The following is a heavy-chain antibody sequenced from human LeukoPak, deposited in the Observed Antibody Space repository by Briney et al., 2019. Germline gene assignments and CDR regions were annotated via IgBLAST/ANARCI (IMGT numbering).Heavy chain of an antibody. CDR2: IMPLFGTA. CDR3: ARDVHGDYGSGWFDP. D-gene: IGHD4-17*01. CDR1: GGTFNNSA. J-gene: IGHJ5*02. V-gene: IGHV1-69*05. Sequence: ASVKVSCKTSGGTFNNSAISWVRRAPGQGLEWLGGIMPLFGTAGYAQKFQGRVTITKDESTRTVYLELTSLTSDDTAVYYCARDVHGDYGSGWFDPWGRGTLVSVSS.